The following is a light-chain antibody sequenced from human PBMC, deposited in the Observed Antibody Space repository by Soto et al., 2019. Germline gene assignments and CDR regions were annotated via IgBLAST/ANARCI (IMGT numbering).Light chain of an antibody. J-gene: IGLJ1*01. CDR1: SSDIGGYNY. CDR2: EVT. CDR3: SSYTSSSTLYV. V-gene: IGLV2-14*01. Sequence: QSALTQPASVSGSPGQSITVSCTGTSSDIGGYNYVSWYQQHPGKAPKLMVYEVTNRPSGVSDRFSGSKSGNTASLTISGLQADDEGYYYCSSYTSSSTLYVFGNGTKLTVL.